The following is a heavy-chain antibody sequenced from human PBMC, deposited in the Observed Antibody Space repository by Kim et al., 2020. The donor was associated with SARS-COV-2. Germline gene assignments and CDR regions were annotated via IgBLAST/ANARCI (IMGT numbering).Heavy chain of an antibody. J-gene: IGHJ5*02. D-gene: IGHD3-10*01. CDR2: IYYSGST. Sequence: SETLSLTCTVSGGSISSSSYYWGWIRQPPGKGLEWIGSIYYSGSTYYNPSLKSRVTISVDTSKNQFSLKLSSVTAADTAVYYCARGEYYYGSGSYPNWFDPWGQGTLVTVSS. CDR3: ARGEYYYGSGSYPNWFDP. CDR1: GGSISSSSYY. V-gene: IGHV4-39*07.